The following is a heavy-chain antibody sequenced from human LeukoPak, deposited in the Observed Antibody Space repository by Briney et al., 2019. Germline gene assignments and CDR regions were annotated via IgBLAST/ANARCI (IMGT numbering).Heavy chain of an antibody. CDR1: GGSISSYY. J-gene: IGHJ3*02. D-gene: IGHD3-22*01. CDR2: IYTSGST. Sequence: PSETLSLTCTVSGGSISSYYWSWIRQPAGKGLEWIGRIYTSGSTNYNPSLKSRVTMSVDTSKNQFSLKLSSVAAVDTAVYYCARDQYYYDSSDAFDIWGQGAMVTVSS. CDR3: ARDQYYYDSSDAFDI. V-gene: IGHV4-4*07.